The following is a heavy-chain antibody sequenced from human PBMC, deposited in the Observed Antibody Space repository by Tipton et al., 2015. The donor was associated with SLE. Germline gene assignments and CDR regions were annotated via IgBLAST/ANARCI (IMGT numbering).Heavy chain of an antibody. Sequence: TLSLTCAVYGGSFSGYYWSWIRQPPGKGLEWIGEINHSGSTNYNPSLKSRVTISVDTSKNQFSLKLSSVTVADTAVYYCAGHYYDSSGLDYWGQGTLVTVSS. CDR3: AGHYYDSSGLDY. D-gene: IGHD3-22*01. V-gene: IGHV4-34*01. CDR2: INHSGST. J-gene: IGHJ4*02. CDR1: GGSFSGYY.